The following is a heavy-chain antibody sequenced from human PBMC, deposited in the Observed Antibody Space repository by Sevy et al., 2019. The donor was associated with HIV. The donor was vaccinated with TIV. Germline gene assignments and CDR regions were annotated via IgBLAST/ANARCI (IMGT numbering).Heavy chain of an antibody. V-gene: IGHV3-21*01. CDR2: ISSSSSYI. Sequence: GGSLRLSCAASGFTFSSYSMDWVRQAPGKGLEWVSSISSSSSYIYYADSVKGRFTISRDNAKNSLYLQMNSLRAEDTAVYYCARDRDGSSSNFDYWGQGTLVTVSS. CDR3: ARDRDGSSSNFDY. D-gene: IGHD6-6*01. J-gene: IGHJ4*02. CDR1: GFTFSSYS.